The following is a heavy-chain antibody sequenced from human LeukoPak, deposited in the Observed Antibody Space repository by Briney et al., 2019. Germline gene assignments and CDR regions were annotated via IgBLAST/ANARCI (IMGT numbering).Heavy chain of an antibody. CDR2: MNPNSGNT. CDR1: GYTFTSYD. J-gene: IGHJ6*02. V-gene: IGHV1-8*01. Sequence: ASVKVSCKASGYTFTSYDINWVRQATGQGLEWMGWMNPNSGNTGYAQKFQGRVTMTRNTSISTAYMELSSLRSEDTAVYYCAGTWGLQNYYYYYGMDVWGQGTTVTVSS. D-gene: IGHD3-16*01. CDR3: AGTWGLQNYYYYYGMDV.